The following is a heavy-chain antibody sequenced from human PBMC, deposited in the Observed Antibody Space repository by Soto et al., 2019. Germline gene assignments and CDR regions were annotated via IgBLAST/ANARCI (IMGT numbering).Heavy chain of an antibody. D-gene: IGHD3-10*01. CDR3: ARGDTMVRGLFDY. CDR1: GFTFSSYS. J-gene: IGHJ4*02. CDR2: ISSSSSTI. V-gene: IGHV3-48*01. Sequence: EVQLVESGGGLVQPGGSLRLSCAASGFTFSSYSMNWVRQAPGKGLEWVSYISSSSSTIYYADSVKGRFTISRDNAKNSRYLQMNSLRAEDTAVYYCARGDTMVRGLFDYWGQGTLVTVSS.